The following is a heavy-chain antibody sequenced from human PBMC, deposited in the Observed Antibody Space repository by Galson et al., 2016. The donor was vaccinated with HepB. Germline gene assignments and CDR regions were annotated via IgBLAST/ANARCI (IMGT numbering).Heavy chain of an antibody. CDR3: AKERLVRRIFDH. J-gene: IGHJ4*02. D-gene: IGHD1-1*01. CDR1: GFVFSNFG. CDR2: ISTRRTT. Sequence: SLRLSCAAFGFVFSNFGLSWVRQAPGKGLEWVASISTRRTTYYSDSVQGRFTISRDNSNNTLYLQMNGLRAEETAVYYCAKERLVRRIFDHWGQGTLLTVSS. V-gene: IGHV3-23*01.